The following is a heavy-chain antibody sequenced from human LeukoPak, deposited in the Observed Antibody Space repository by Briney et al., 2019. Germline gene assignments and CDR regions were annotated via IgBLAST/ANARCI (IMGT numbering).Heavy chain of an antibody. CDR2: INPSGGST. Sequence: ASVKVSCEASGYTFTSYYMHWVRQAPGQGLEWMGIINPSGGSTSYAQKFQGRVTMTRDMSTNTVYMELSSLRSEDTAVYYCARDHGSDYDSSGYQVPFNWYFDLWGRGTLVTVSS. CDR3: ARDHGSDYDSSGYQVPFNWYFDL. D-gene: IGHD3-22*01. V-gene: IGHV1-46*01. J-gene: IGHJ2*01. CDR1: GYTFTSYY.